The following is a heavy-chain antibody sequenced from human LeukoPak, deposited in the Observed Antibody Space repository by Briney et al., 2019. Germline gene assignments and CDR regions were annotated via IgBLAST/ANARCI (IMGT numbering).Heavy chain of an antibody. D-gene: IGHD1-1*01. Sequence: GGSLRLSCAASGFTFSSFDMHWVRQPTGQGLEWVSTIGTASDTYYPGSVEGRFTLSRDNAKNSLYFQMNSLTAGDTAVYYCARGPPRGKYYYMDVWGKGTTVTVSS. J-gene: IGHJ6*03. CDR2: IGTASDT. V-gene: IGHV3-13*01. CDR1: GFTFSSFD. CDR3: ARGPPRGKYYYMDV.